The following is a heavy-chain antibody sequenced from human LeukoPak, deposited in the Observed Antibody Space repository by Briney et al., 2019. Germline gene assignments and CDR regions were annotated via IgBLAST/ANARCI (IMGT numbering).Heavy chain of an antibody. D-gene: IGHD2-2*01. CDR3: ARVFRYCSTTSCYAQDYYYGMDV. V-gene: IGHV1-46*01. CDR2: INPSGGST. CDR1: GYTFTSYY. Sequence: ASVKVSCKASGYTFTSYYMHWVRQAPGQGLEWMGIINPSGGSTSYAQKFQGRVTMTRDTSTSTVYMELSSLRSEDTAVYYCARVFRYCSTTSCYAQDYYYGMDVWGQGTTVTVSS. J-gene: IGHJ6*02.